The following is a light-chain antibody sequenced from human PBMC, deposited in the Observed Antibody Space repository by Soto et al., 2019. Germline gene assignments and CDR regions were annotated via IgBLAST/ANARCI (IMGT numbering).Light chain of an antibody. J-gene: IGKJ2*01. CDR3: QQHGTSPYT. V-gene: IGKV3-20*01. CDR1: QSRRSSY. CDR2: GAS. Sequence: EVVLTQSPNTLSLSPGERATLSCWASQSRRSSYLDWYQRKPGQAPRLLMFGASRRATGIPDRFNGSGSGTDFILTISRLEPEDVAVYYCQQHGTSPYTFGQGTVLEIK.